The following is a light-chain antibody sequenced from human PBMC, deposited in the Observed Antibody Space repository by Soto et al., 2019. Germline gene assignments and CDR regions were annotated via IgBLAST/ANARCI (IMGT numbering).Light chain of an antibody. CDR1: QGVSSY. J-gene: IGKJ1*01. CDR2: DAS. CDR3: QQYGSSPPT. Sequence: VLTLSVCTVSLSPGERATLSCRASQGVSSYLAWYQQKPGQAPRLLIYDASNRATGIPDRFSGSGSGTDFTLTINRLEPEDFAVYYCQQYGSSPPTFGQGTKV. V-gene: IGKV3-20*01.